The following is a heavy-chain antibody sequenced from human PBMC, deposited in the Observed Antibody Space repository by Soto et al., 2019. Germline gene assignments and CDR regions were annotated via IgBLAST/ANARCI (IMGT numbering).Heavy chain of an antibody. Sequence: EVQLVESGGGLVQPGGSLRLSCAASGFTFSSYSMNWVRQAPGKGLEWVSYISSSSSTIYYADSVKGRFTISRDNAKNSLYLQMNSLRAEDTAVYYCARGYYDSSGYPSAFDIWGQGTMVTVSS. CDR1: GFTFSSYS. V-gene: IGHV3-48*01. CDR2: ISSSSSTI. D-gene: IGHD3-22*01. J-gene: IGHJ3*02. CDR3: ARGYYDSSGYPSAFDI.